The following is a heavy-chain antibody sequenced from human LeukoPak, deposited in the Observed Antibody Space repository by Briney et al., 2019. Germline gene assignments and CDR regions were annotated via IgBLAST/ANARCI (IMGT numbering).Heavy chain of an antibody. D-gene: IGHD3-22*01. Sequence: PGGSLRLSCAASGFTFSSYTMHWVRQAPGKGLEWVAVIWYDGSNKYYADSVKGRFTISRDNSKNTLYLQMNSLRAEDTAVYYCARVDYYDSSGYIDYWGQGTLVTVSS. CDR3: ARVDYYDSSGYIDY. CDR1: GFTFSSYT. J-gene: IGHJ4*02. CDR2: IWYDGSNK. V-gene: IGHV3-33*08.